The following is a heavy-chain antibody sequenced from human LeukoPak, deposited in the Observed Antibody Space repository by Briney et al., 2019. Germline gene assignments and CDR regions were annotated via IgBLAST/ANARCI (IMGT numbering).Heavy chain of an antibody. CDR2: ISSSGSTI. Sequence: GGSLRLSCAAPGFTFSSYEMNWVRQAPGKGLEWVSYISSSGSTIYYADSVKGRFTISRDNAKNSLYLQMNSLRAEDTAVYYCAKVVLVGAIFGPGYWGQGTLVTVSS. CDR3: AKVVLVGAIFGPGY. J-gene: IGHJ4*02. CDR1: GFTFSSYE. D-gene: IGHD1-26*01. V-gene: IGHV3-48*03.